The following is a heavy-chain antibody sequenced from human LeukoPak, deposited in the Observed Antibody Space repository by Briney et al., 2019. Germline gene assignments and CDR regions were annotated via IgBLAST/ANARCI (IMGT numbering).Heavy chain of an antibody. CDR1: GGSISSSSYY. Sequence: SETLSLTCTVSGGSISSSSYYWGWIRQPPGKGLEWIGSIYSSGSTYYNPSLKSRVTISVDTSKNQFSLKLSSVTAADTAVYYCARPSSGTFDYWGQGTLVTVSS. J-gene: IGHJ4*02. V-gene: IGHV4-39*01. CDR3: ARPSSGTFDY. D-gene: IGHD6-13*01. CDR2: IYSSGST.